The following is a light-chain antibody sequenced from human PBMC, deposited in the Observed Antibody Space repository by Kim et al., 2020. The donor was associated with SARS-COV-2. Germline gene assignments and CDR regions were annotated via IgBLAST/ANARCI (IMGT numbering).Light chain of an antibody. CDR1: SSDVGVYNY. J-gene: IGLJ3*02. CDR3: NSYAGSNNWV. CDR2: EVS. Sequence: GPSVTISCTGTSSDVGVYNYVSWYQQHPGKAPKLMIYEVSKRPSGVPDRFSGSKSGNTASLTVSGLQAEDEADYYCNSYAGSNNWVFGGGTQLTVL. V-gene: IGLV2-8*01.